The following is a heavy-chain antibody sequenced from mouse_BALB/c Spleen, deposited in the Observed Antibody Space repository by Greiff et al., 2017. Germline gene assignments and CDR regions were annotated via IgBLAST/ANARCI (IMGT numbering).Heavy chain of an antibody. V-gene: IGHV3-6*02. CDR3: ARGSSSAWFAY. D-gene: IGHD1-1*01. Sequence: EVQLVESGPGLVKPSQSLSLTCSVTGYSITSGYYWNWIRQLPGNKLEWMGYISYDGSNNYNPSLKNRISITRDTSKNQFFLKLNSVTTEDTATYYCARGSSSAWFAYWGQGTLVTVSA. CDR1: GYSITSGYY. J-gene: IGHJ3*01. CDR2: ISYDGSN.